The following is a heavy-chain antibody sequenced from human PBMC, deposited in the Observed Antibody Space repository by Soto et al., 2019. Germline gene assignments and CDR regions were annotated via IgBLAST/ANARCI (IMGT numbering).Heavy chain of an antibody. J-gene: IGHJ6*02. CDR3: ARADYYSGSTNYYYYGMDV. V-gene: IGHV4-34*01. CDR2: INHSGST. CDR1: GGSFSGYY. D-gene: IGHD1-26*01. Sequence: SETLSLTCAVYGGSFSGYYWSWIRQPQGKGLEWIGEINHSGSTNYNPSLKSRVTISVDTSKNQFSLKLSSVTAADTAVYYCARADYYSGSTNYYYYGMDVWGHGTTVTVSS.